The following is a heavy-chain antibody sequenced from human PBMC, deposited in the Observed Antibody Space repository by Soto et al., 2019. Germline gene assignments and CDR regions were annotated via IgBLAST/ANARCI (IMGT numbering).Heavy chain of an antibody. CDR3: AKDENQNYDVDQ. CDR2: ISRDGRGE. V-gene: IGHV3-30*18. D-gene: IGHD3-3*01. J-gene: IGHJ1*01. Sequence: QVQLVESGGGVVQPGGSLTISCVGSGFNFANFGIQWIRQAPGKGLEWVAIISRDGRGEHFADSVKGRFAISKDNSKNTVYLQMTGLRPDDTAVYHCAKDENQNYDVDQWGQGTLVTVST. CDR1: GFNFANFG.